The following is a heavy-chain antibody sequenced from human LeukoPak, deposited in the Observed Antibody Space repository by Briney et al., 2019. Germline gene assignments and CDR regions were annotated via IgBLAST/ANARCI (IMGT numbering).Heavy chain of an antibody. V-gene: IGHV3-7*04. D-gene: IGHD5-24*01. CDR2: IKQDGSEK. Sequence: GGSLRLSCAASGFTFSSYWMSWVRQAPGKGLEWVANIKQDGSEKYYVDSVKGRFTISRDNAKNSLYLQMNSLRAEDTAVYYCARGRDGYNLAIDYWGQGTLVTVSS. J-gene: IGHJ4*02. CDR1: GFTFSSYW. CDR3: ARGRDGYNLAIDY.